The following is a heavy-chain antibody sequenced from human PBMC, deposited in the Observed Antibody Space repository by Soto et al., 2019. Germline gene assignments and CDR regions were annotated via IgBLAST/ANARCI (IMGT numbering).Heavy chain of an antibody. V-gene: IGHV4-4*02. D-gene: IGHD3-22*01. Sequence: PSETLSLTCAFSCGSIISSNWWSWVRQPPGKGLEWIGEIYHSGSTNYNPSLKSRVTISVDKSKNQFSLKLSSVTAADTAVYYCARETYYYDSSGYLRSNGMDVWGQGTTVTVSS. CDR1: CGSIISSNW. J-gene: IGHJ6*02. CDR2: IYHSGST. CDR3: ARETYYYDSSGYLRSNGMDV.